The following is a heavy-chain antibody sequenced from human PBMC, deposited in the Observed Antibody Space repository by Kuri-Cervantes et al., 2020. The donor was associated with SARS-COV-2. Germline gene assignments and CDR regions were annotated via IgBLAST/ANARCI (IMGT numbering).Heavy chain of an antibody. J-gene: IGHJ3*02. V-gene: IGHV3-48*01. Sequence: LSLTCAASGFTFSSYGMNWVRQAPGKGLEWVSYISSSSSTIYYADSVKGRFTISRDNAKNSLYVQMNSLRAEDTAVYYCARRGGYLPPDAFDIWGQGTMVTVSS. CDR1: GFTFSSYG. D-gene: IGHD3-16*02. CDR3: ARRGGYLPPDAFDI. CDR2: ISSSSSTI.